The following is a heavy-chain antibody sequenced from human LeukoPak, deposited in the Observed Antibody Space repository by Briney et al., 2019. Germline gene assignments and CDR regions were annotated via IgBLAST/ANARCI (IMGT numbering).Heavy chain of an antibody. CDR1: GGTFSSYA. D-gene: IGHD3-10*01. V-gene: IGHV1-69*04. J-gene: IGHJ5*02. CDR3: ARSMVRGGNNWFDP. Sequence: SVKVSCKASGGTFSSYAISWVRQAPGQGLEWMGRIIPILGIANYAQKSQGRVTITADKSTSTAYMELSSLRSEDTAVYYCARSMVRGGNNWFDPWGQGTLVTVSS. CDR2: IIPILGIA.